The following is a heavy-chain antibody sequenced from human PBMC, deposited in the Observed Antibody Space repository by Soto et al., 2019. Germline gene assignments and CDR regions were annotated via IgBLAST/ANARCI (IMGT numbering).Heavy chain of an antibody. CDR1: GGSISSSSYY. D-gene: IGHD6-6*01. J-gene: IGHJ4*02. CDR2: IYYSGST. Sequence: KPSETLSLTCTVSGGSISSSSYYWGWIRQPPGKGLEWIGSIYYSGSTYYNPSLKSRVTISVDTSKNQFSLKLSSVTAADTAVYYCASSSLSRYYFDYWGQGTLVPVSS. CDR3: ASSSLSRYYFDY. V-gene: IGHV4-39*01.